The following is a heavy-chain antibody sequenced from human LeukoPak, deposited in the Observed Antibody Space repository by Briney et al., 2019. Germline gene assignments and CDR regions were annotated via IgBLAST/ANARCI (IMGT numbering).Heavy chain of an antibody. CDR2: IWFDGSNE. CDR3: ARDQYSSGWSHPGDY. J-gene: IGHJ4*02. V-gene: IGHV3-33*01. CDR1: GFTFRSYA. Sequence: GGSLRLSCVASGFTFRSYAMHGVRQAPGKGLEWVAVIWFDGSNEHYADSMKGRVAISRDNSKNTLYLQMYTLRAEDTAVYYCARDQYSSGWSHPGDYWGQGTLVTVSS. D-gene: IGHD6-19*01.